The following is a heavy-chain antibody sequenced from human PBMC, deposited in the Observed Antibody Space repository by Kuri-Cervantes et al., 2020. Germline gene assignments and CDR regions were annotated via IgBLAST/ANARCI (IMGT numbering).Heavy chain of an antibody. CDR2: ISWDGGST. J-gene: IGHJ4*02. Sequence: GGSLRLSCAASGFTFDDYAMHWVRQAPGKGLEWVSLISWDGGSTYYADSVKGQFTISRDNSKNSLYLQMNSLRAEDTAVYYCALIDFYASSWYYDSWGQGTLVTVSS. V-gene: IGHV3-43D*03. CDR3: ALIDFYASSWYYDS. D-gene: IGHD6-13*01. CDR1: GFTFDDYA.